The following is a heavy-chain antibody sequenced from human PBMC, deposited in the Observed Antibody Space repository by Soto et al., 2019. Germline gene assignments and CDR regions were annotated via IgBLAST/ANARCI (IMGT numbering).Heavy chain of an antibody. J-gene: IGHJ5*02. D-gene: IGHD4-17*01. CDR1: GGSISSSSYY. CDR3: ARRLDYGDPNWFDP. Sequence: ASETLFLTCTVSGGSISSSSYYWGWIRQPPGKGLEWIGSIYYSGSAYYNPSLKSRVTISVDTSKNQFSLKLSSVTAADTAVYYCARRLDYGDPNWFDPWGQGTLVTVSS. V-gene: IGHV4-39*01. CDR2: IYYSGSA.